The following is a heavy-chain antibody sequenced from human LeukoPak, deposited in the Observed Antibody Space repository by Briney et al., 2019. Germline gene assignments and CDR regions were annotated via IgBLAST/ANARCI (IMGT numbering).Heavy chain of an antibody. V-gene: IGHV3-33*01. CDR2: MWYDGSRE. D-gene: IGHD1-26*01. CDR1: GFILSTHG. CDR3: ARDLSFGSLDF. J-gene: IGHJ4*02. Sequence: PGGSLRLSFAASGFILSTHGMHWVRQAPGKGLEWVAGMWYDGSREDYADSVKGRFTISRDMSKNTLNLQMNSLRVEDTAMFYCARDLSFGSLDFRGQGTLVTVSS.